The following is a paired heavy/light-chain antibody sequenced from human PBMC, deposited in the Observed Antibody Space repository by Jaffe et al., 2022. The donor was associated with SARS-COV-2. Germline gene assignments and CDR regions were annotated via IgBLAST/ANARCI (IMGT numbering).Heavy chain of an antibody. CDR3: ATLLVVAVPFDY. D-gene: IGHD2-15*01. V-gene: IGHV4-39*01. CDR1: GGSISGTSYY. J-gene: IGHJ4*02. Sequence: QLQLQESGPGLVKPSETLSLTCTVSGGSISGTSYYWGWIRQPPGKGLEWIGSVSYSGRTYYNPSLKSRVTISVDTSKNQFSLNLSSVTAADTAVYYCATLLVVAVPFDYWGQGTLVTVSS. CDR2: VSYSGRT.
Light chain of an antibody. CDR2: EVS. CDR3: SSYAGSDKGV. CDR1: SSDVGAYDY. Sequence: QSALTQPPSASGSPGQSVTISCTGTSSDVGAYDYVSWYQQHPGKAPKLMIYEVSKRPSGVPDRFSGSKSGNTASLTVSGLQAEDEADYYCSSYAGSDKGVFGTGTKVSVL. V-gene: IGLV2-8*01. J-gene: IGLJ1*01.